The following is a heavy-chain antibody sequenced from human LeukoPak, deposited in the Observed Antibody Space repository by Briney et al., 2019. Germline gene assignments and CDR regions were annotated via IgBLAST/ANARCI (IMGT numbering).Heavy chain of an antibody. CDR2: LNEDGSKR. V-gene: IGHV3-7*03. J-gene: IGHJ4*02. D-gene: IGHD5-18*01. Sequence: PGGSLRLSCAASGFAFSSYWMTWVRQAPGKGLEWVASLNEDGSKRSYVGSVKGRFTISRDNAQYSLYLQMNSLTAEDTAVYYCARAVTSMDGYWGQGTLVTVSS. CDR1: GFAFSSYW. CDR3: ARAVTSMDGY.